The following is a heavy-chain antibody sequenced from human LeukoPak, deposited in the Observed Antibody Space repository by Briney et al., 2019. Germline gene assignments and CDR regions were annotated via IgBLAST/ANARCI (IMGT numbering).Heavy chain of an antibody. CDR2: ISSSSSYI. CDR3: ARDPYCSSTSCRWAYYYYYYGMDV. V-gene: IGHV3-21*04. Sequence: GGSLRLSCAASGFTFSSYSMNWVRQAPGKGLEWVSSISSSSSYIYYADSVKGRFTISRDNAKNSLYLQMNSLRAEDTAVYYCARDPYCSSTSCRWAYYYYYYGMDVWGQGTTVTVSS. CDR1: GFTFSSYS. J-gene: IGHJ6*02. D-gene: IGHD2-2*01.